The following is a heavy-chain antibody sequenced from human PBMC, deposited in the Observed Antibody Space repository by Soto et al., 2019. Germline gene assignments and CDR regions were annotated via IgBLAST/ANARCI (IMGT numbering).Heavy chain of an antibody. CDR2: IRPRAYGGTT. J-gene: IGHJ4*02. Sequence: PGGSLRLSCTASGFTFGDYAMSWVRQPPGKGLEWVGFIRPRAYGGTTEYAATVKGRFTISRDDSKSIVYVQMNGMEADDTALYYYTGDPYSGSYDPFAYWDQGALVTVSS. V-gene: IGHV3-49*04. CDR3: TGDPYSGSYDPFAY. D-gene: IGHD1-26*01. CDR1: GFTFGDYA.